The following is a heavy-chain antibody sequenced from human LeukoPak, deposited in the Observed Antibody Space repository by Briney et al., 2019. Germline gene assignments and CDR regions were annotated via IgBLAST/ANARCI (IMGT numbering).Heavy chain of an antibody. CDR1: GFTFSSYA. J-gene: IGHJ4*02. CDR2: ISGSGGST. CDR3: AKVTYSSSAYFDY. V-gene: IGHV3-23*01. D-gene: IGHD6-6*01. Sequence: PGGSLRLSCAASGFTFSSYAMSWVRQAPGKGLEWVSAISGSGGSTYYADSVKGRFTISGDNSKNTLYLQMNSLRAEDTAVYYCAKVTYSSSAYFDYWGQGTLVTVSS.